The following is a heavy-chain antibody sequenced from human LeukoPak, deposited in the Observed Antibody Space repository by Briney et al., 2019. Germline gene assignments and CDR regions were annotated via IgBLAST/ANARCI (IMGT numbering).Heavy chain of an antibody. J-gene: IGHJ4*02. V-gene: IGHV1-2*06. CDR1: GYTFTGYY. CDR3: ARASSGLYFLDY. D-gene: IGHD6-19*01. CDR2: IIPNSGDT. Sequence: ASVKVSCKASGYTFTGYYIHWVRQAPGQGPEWMGRIIPNSGDTKYAQKFQGRVAMTRDTSISTVYMELSGLRSDDTAVYHCARASSGLYFLDYWGQGTLVTVSS.